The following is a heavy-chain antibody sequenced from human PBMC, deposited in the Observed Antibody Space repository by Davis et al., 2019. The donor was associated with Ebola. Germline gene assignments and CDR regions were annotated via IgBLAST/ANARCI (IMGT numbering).Heavy chain of an antibody. J-gene: IGHJ4*02. Sequence: SQTLSPSCAVYGGSFSGYYWSWIRQPPGKGLEWIGEINYSGSTNYNPSLKSRVTISVDTSKNQFSLKLSSVTAADTAVYYCASYDFWSGLVDYWGQGTLVTVSS. CDR2: INYSGST. CDR3: ASYDFWSGLVDY. CDR1: GGSFSGYY. D-gene: IGHD3-3*01. V-gene: IGHV4-34*01.